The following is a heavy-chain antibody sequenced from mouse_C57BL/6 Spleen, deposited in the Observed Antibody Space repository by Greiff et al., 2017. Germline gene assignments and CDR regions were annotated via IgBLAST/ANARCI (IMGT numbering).Heavy chain of an antibody. J-gene: IGHJ2*01. D-gene: IGHD1-1*01. V-gene: IGHV1-4*01. CDR3: ARDGTVPFDY. Sequence: VQLQQSGAELARPGASVKMSCKASGYTFTSYTMHWVKQRPGQGLEWIGYINPSSGYTKYNQKFKDKATLTADKSSSTAYMQLSSLTSEDSAVYYCARDGTVPFDYWGQGTTLTVSS. CDR2: INPSSGYT. CDR1: GYTFTSYT.